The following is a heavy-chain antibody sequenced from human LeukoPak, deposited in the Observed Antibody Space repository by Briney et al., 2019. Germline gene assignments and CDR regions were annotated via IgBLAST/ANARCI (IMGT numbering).Heavy chain of an antibody. J-gene: IGHJ4*02. Sequence: QTGGSLRLSCAASGFTFSNYGMHWVRQAPDKGLEWVAFIPYDGSNKYYADSLQGRFTISRDNSMNTLYLQMSSLRAEDTAIYYCAKDICGGNCYPHGGYWGQGSLVTVSS. CDR3: AKDICGGNCYPHGGY. CDR1: GFTFSNYG. D-gene: IGHD2-21*01. V-gene: IGHV3-30*02. CDR2: IPYDGSNK.